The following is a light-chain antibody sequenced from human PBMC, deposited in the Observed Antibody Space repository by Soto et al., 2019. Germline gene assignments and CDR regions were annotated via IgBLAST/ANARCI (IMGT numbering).Light chain of an antibody. V-gene: IGLV1-51*01. CDR3: GTWDSSLSAGE. CDR2: DNN. J-gene: IGLJ3*02. CDR1: SPNIGNNY. Sequence: QSVLTQPPSVSAAPGQKVTISCSGSSPNIGNNYLSWYQQLPGTAPKLLIYDNNKRPSGIPDRFSGSKSGTSATLGITGLQTGDEADYYCGTWDSSLSAGEFGGGTKLTVL.